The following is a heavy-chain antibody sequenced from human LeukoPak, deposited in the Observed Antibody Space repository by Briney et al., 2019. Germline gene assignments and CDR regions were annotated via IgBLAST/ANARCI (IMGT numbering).Heavy chain of an antibody. V-gene: IGHV5-51*01. CDR1: GYIFSDYW. Sequence: GESLKISCRGSGYIFSDYWIGWVRQMPGRGLEWMGIIYAGDSDTRYMPSFQGQVTISADKSINTAYLQWSSLKASGTAVYFCARERGYYCSTGSCYFDFWGQGTLVTVSS. CDR3: ARERGYYCSTGSCYFDF. D-gene: IGHD2-15*01. J-gene: IGHJ4*02. CDR2: IYAGDSDT.